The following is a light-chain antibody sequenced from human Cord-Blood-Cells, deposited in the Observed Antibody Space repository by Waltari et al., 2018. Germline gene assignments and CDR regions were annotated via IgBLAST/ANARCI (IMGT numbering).Light chain of an antibody. CDR2: DVS. Sequence: QSALTQPRSVSGSPGQSVTISCTGTSSDVGGYNSVSWYQQHPGKAPKLMIYDVSKRPSGVPDRFSGSKSGNTASLTISGLQAEDEADYYCCSYAGSYTSYNYVFGTGTKVTVL. CDR1: SSDVGGYNS. V-gene: IGLV2-11*01. CDR3: CSYAGSYTSYNYV. J-gene: IGLJ1*01.